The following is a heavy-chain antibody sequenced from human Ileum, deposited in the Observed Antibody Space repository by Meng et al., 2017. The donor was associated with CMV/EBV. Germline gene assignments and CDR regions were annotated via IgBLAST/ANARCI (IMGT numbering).Heavy chain of an antibody. CDR1: GVSISRVSYS. D-gene: IGHD3-3*01. CDR2: IFYSGRT. V-gene: IGHV4-39*01. J-gene: IGHJ5*02. CDR3: ARHTTIYNWFDP. Sequence: SGVSISRVSYSWGWIRQPPGEGLEWIGSIFYSGRTYYNPSLKSRVTISVDTSKNQFSLKLSSVTAADTAVYYCARHTTIYNWFDPWGQGTLVTVSS.